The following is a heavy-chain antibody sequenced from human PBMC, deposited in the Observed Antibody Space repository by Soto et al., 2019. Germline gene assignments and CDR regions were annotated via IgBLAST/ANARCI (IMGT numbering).Heavy chain of an antibody. CDR3: ARDRDKLGRLAYDAFDI. V-gene: IGHV4-61*01. J-gene: IGHJ3*02. CDR1: GGSVSSGSYY. D-gene: IGHD1-26*01. CDR2: IYYSGST. Sequence: PSETLSLTCTVSGGSVSSGSYYWSWIRQPPGKGLEWIGYIYYSGSTNYNPSLKSRVTISVDTSKNQSSLKLSSVTAADTAVYYCARDRDKLGRLAYDAFDIWGQGTMVTVSS.